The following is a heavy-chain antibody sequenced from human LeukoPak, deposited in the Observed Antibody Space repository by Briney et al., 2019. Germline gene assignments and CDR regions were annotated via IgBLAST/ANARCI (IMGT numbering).Heavy chain of an antibody. D-gene: IGHD5-18*01. Sequence: SETLSLTCTVSGGSISSSSYYWGWIRQPPGKGLEWIGSIYYSGSTYYNPSLKSRVTISVDTSKNQFSLKLSSVTAADTAVYYCARRETAMVGNWFDPWGQGTLVTVSS. V-gene: IGHV4-39*01. CDR2: IYYSGST. CDR3: ARRETAMVGNWFDP. J-gene: IGHJ5*02. CDR1: GGSISSSSYY.